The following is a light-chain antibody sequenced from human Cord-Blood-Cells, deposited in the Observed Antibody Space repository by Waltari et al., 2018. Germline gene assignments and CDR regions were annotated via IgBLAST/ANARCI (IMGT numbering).Light chain of an antibody. CDR3: QQRSNWPPLT. CDR1: QRVSSY. V-gene: IGKV3-11*01. Sequence: EIVLTQSPATLSLSPGERATLSCRASQRVSSYLAWYQQKPGQAPRLLIYDAANRATGSRARFSGSGSGTDFTLTISSLEPEDFAVYYCQQRSNWPPLTFGGGTKVEIK. J-gene: IGKJ4*01. CDR2: DAA.